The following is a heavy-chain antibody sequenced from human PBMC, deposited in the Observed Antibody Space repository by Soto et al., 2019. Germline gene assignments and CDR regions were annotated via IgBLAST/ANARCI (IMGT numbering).Heavy chain of an antibody. CDR1: GCSLSSSKYY. CDR2: IYYSGST. Sequence: SGTLSLTRTCSGCSLSSSKYYAGGVRQPPGKGVGGVGGIYYSGSTYYNPSLKSRVTISVDTSKNQFSLKLSSVTAADTAVYYCARHILAAAGRSSPTSHYYYYYGMDVWGQGTTVTVSS. J-gene: IGHJ6*02. CDR3: ARHILAAAGRSSPTSHYYYYYGMDV. D-gene: IGHD6-13*01. V-gene: IGHV4-39*01.